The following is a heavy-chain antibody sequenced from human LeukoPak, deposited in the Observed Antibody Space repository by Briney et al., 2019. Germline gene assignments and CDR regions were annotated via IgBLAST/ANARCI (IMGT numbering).Heavy chain of an antibody. CDR3: ARYRYDSSGYYYEEDAFDI. CDR1: GGSFSGYY. V-gene: IGHV4-34*01. J-gene: IGHJ3*02. D-gene: IGHD3-22*01. Sequence: SETLSLTCAVYGGSFSGYYWSWIRQPPGKGLEWIGEINHSGSTNYNPSLKSRVTISVDTSKNQFSLKLSSVTAADTAVYYCARYRYDSSGYYYEEDAFDIWGQGTMVTVSS. CDR2: INHSGST.